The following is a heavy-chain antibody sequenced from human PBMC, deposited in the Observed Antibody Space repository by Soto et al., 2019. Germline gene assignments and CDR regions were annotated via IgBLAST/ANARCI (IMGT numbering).Heavy chain of an antibody. CDR2: ISWNSGTI. J-gene: IGHJ4*02. D-gene: IGHD3-22*01. CDR3: AKDRLLDDSYGLFDC. V-gene: IGHV3-9*02. CDR1: GFTSDDYA. Sequence: EVQLVESGGGLVQPGRSLRLSCAASGFTSDDYALHWVRQAPGKGLEWVSAISWNSGTIAYADSVKGRFTISRDNAKKALYMQMNSPRPEDTALYYCAKDRLLDDSYGLFDCWGQGALVTVAT.